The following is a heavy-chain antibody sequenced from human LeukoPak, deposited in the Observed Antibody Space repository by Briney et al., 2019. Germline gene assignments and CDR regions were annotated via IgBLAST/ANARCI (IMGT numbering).Heavy chain of an antibody. D-gene: IGHD6-13*01. V-gene: IGHV1-2*02. Sequence: ASVKVSCKASGYTFTGNYLHWVRQAPGQGPEWMGWINPNSGGTNYAQKFQGRVTMTRDTSISTAYMELSRLRSDDTAVYYCARDRAAAGTGEFDYWGQGTLVTVSS. CDR2: INPNSGGT. J-gene: IGHJ4*02. CDR1: GYTFTGNY. CDR3: ARDRAAAGTGEFDY.